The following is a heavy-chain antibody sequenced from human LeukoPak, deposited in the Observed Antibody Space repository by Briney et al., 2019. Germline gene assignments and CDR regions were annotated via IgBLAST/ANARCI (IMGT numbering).Heavy chain of an antibody. Sequence: SETLSLTCAVSGGSISSYYWSWIRQPAGKGLEWIGRIYTSGSTNYNPSLKSRVTMSVDTSKNQFSLKLSSVTAADTAVYYCARGVYYYDSSGYPYAYFDYWGQGTLVTVSS. V-gene: IGHV4-4*07. CDR2: IYTSGST. CDR1: GGSISSYY. J-gene: IGHJ4*02. D-gene: IGHD3-22*01. CDR3: ARGVYYYDSSGYPYAYFDY.